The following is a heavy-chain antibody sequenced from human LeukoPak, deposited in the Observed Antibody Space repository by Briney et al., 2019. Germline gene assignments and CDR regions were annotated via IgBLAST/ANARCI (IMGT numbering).Heavy chain of an antibody. V-gene: IGHV1-58*01. CDR1: GFTFTSSA. J-gene: IGHJ6*02. Sequence: TSVKVSCKASGFTFTSSAVQWVRQARGQRLEWIGWIVVGSGNTNYAQKFQERVTITRDMSTSTAYMELSSLRSEDTAVYYCAAARMGSYYYYGMDVWGQGTTVTVSS. D-gene: IGHD3-10*01. CDR2: IVVGSGNT. CDR3: AAARMGSYYYYGMDV.